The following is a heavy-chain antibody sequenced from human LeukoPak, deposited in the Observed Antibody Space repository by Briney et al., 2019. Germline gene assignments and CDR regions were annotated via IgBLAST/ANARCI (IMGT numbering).Heavy chain of an antibody. D-gene: IGHD6-13*01. V-gene: IGHV4-39*01. CDR2: IYYSGST. J-gene: IGHJ4*02. CDR3: ARHPAPGIAAAGRYAFDY. CDR1: GGSISGSSYY. Sequence: SETLSLTCTVSGGSISGSSYYWGWIRQPPGKGLEWIGSIYYSGSTYYNPSLKSRVTISVDTSKNQCSLRLSPVTAADTAIYYCARHPAPGIAAAGRYAFDYWGQGTLVTVSS.